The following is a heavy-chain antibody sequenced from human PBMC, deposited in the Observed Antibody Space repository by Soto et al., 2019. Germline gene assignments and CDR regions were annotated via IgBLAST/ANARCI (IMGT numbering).Heavy chain of an antibody. J-gene: IGHJ4*02. CDR2: IKAAAREE. V-gene: IGHV3-7*01. CDR3: ATAISSPFSNFAS. Sequence: EVQLVQSGGDLVQPGGSLRLSCVASGFTFSSYWMTWVRQAPGMGLEWGAGIKAAAREEVYVASVKGRFSISRDNAKNSLYLQPNSLRAEDTAVYYCATAISSPFSNFASWGQGSLVTVSS. CDR1: GFTFSSYW. D-gene: IGHD2-2*01.